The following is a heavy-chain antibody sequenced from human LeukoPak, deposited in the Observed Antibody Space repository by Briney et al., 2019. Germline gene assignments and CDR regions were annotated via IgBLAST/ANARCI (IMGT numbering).Heavy chain of an antibody. Sequence: SVKVSCKASGGTFSSYAISWVRQAPGQGLEWMGRIIPIFGTANYAQKFQGRVTITTDESTSTAYMELGSLRSEDTAVYYCARDRISPRTGDNPYYFDYWGQGTLVTVSS. CDR1: GGTFSSYA. CDR3: ARDRISPRTGDNPYYFDY. CDR2: IIPIFGTA. J-gene: IGHJ4*02. V-gene: IGHV1-69*05. D-gene: IGHD7-27*01.